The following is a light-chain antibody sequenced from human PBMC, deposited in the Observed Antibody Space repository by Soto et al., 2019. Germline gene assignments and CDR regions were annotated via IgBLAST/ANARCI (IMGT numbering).Light chain of an antibody. V-gene: IGKV1-27*01. CDR1: QGVSNY. J-gene: IGKJ3*01. CDR2: SAS. CDR3: QKYSSVPV. Sequence: DIQMTQSPSSLSASVGDRVTITCRASQGVSNYLAWSQQKPGKVPKFLIDSASTLQSGVPSRFSGSGSGTDFILTITCLQPEDVVSYYCQKYSSVPVFGPGTKVEIK.